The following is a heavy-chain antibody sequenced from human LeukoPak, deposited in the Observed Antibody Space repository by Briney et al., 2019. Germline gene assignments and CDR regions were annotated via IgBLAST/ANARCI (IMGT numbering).Heavy chain of an antibody. CDR2: INHSGST. CDR1: GGSFSGYY. CDR3: ARESDDVDAFDI. V-gene: IGHV4-34*01. J-gene: IGHJ3*02. Sequence: SETLSLTCAVYGGSFSGYYWSWIRQPPGKGLEWIGEINHSGSTNYNPSLKSRVTISVDTSKNQFSLQLNSVNPEDTAVYYCARESDDVDAFDIWGQGTMVTVSS. D-gene: IGHD1-1*01.